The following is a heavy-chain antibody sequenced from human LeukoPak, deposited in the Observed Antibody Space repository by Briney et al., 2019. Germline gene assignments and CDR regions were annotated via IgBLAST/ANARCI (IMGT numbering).Heavy chain of an antibody. CDR3: ARPRGYSYGSNWFDP. CDR1: GFTFSSYG. D-gene: IGHD5-18*01. CDR2: INSDGSST. J-gene: IGHJ5*02. V-gene: IGHV3-74*01. Sequence: GGSLRLSCAASGFTFSSYGMHWVRQAPGKGLVWVSRINSDGSSTSYADSVKGRFTISRDNAKNTLYLQMNSLRAEDTAVYYCARPRGYSYGSNWFDPWGQGTLVTVSS.